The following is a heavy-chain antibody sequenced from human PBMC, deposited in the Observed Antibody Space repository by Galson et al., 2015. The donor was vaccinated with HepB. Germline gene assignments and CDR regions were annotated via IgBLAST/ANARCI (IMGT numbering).Heavy chain of an antibody. CDR3: AREDTVMGLSYHYYGPDV. V-gene: IGHV1-69*04. CDR2: IMPILGIK. Sequence: SVKVSCKATGDSFNNHTISWVRQAPRQGLEWMGRIMPILGIKNYAQKFQDRVTISADTSARTVFMELSGLRSEDTAVYFCAREDTVMGLSYHYYGPDVWGQGTTVTVSS. CDR1: GDSFNNHT. D-gene: IGHD5-18*01. J-gene: IGHJ6*01.